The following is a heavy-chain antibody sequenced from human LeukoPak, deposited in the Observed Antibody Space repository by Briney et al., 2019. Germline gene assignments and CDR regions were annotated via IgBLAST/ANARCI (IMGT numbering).Heavy chain of an antibody. CDR1: GFTFSSYD. J-gene: IGHJ4*02. CDR2: IGTAGDT. D-gene: IGHD2-2*01. CDR3: AGAIYCSSTSRYPGGFDY. V-gene: IGHV3-13*01. Sequence: GGSLRLSCAASGFTFSSYDMHWVRQATGKGLGWGSAIGTAGDTYYPGSVKGRFTISRENAKNSLYLQMNSLRAGDTAVYYCAGAIYCSSTSRYPGGFDYWGQGTLVTVSS.